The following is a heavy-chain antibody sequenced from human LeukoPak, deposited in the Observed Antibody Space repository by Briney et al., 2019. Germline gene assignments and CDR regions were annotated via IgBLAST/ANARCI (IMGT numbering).Heavy chain of an antibody. J-gene: IGHJ5*02. CDR2: ISGSGGST. Sequence: GGSLRLSCAASGFTFSSYAMSWVRQAPGKGVEWVSAISGSGGSTYYADSVKGWFTNSRDNSKNTLYLQMNSLRAEDTAVYYCAKDPWYSSGWYPVRPNWFDPWGQGTLVTVSS. CDR3: AKDPWYSSGWYPVRPNWFDP. D-gene: IGHD6-19*01. CDR1: GFTFSSYA. V-gene: IGHV3-23*01.